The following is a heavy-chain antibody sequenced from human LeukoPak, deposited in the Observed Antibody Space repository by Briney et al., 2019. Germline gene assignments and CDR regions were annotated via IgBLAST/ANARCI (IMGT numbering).Heavy chain of an antibody. CDR3: ARDSNSYGSGATIDY. J-gene: IGHJ4*02. Sequence: GGSLRLSCAASGFTFSTYGMHWVRQAPGKGLEWLTDIWYDGSNKYYTDSVKGRFTISRDNSKDTLYLQMSSLRAEDTAVYYCARDSNSYGSGATIDYWGQGTLVTVSS. CDR1: GFTFSTYG. V-gene: IGHV3-33*01. CDR2: IWYDGSNK. D-gene: IGHD3-10*01.